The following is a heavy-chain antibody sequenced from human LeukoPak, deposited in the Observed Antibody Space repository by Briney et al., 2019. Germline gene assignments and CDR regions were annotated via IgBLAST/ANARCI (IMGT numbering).Heavy chain of an antibody. CDR3: ARGPINPQADV. CDR2: IGGRDGGT. J-gene: IGHJ6*04. V-gene: IGHV3-23*01. CDR1: GFTFSIYA. Sequence: PTGGSLRLSCAASGFTFSIYAMTWVRQAPGEGLEWVSAIGGRDGGTHYADSVKGRFTISRDNSKNTVHLQMNRLRAEDSALYYCARGPINPQADVWGKGTTVTVSS.